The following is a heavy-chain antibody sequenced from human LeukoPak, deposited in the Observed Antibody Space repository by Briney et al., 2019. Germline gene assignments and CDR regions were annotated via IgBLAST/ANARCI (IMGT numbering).Heavy chain of an antibody. CDR3: AKDIEVAITGHYFDL. CDR1: GFTFSDYY. Sequence: GGSLRLSCAASGFTFSDYYMSWIRQAPGKGLEWVSYISSSGSTIYYADSVKGRFTISRDNSKTTLFLQMNSLRAEDTALYYCAKDIEVAITGHYFDLWGRGTLVAVSS. V-gene: IGHV3-11*01. D-gene: IGHD3-22*01. J-gene: IGHJ2*01. CDR2: ISSSGSTI.